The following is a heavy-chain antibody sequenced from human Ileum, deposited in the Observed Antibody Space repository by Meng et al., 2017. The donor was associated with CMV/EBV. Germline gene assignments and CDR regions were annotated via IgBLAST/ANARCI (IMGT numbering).Heavy chain of an antibody. CDR3: ARGTWRHFDL. CDR1: GFTFSSFW. D-gene: IGHD3-3*01. V-gene: IGHV3-74*01. J-gene: IGHJ2*01. Sequence: LSCAASGFTFSSFWMHWVRQVPGKGLVWVSRIIYDGSATIYADSVKGRFTISRDNAKNTLYLQMNSLRVEDTAVYYCARGTWRHFDLWGRGTLVTVSS. CDR2: IIYDGSAT.